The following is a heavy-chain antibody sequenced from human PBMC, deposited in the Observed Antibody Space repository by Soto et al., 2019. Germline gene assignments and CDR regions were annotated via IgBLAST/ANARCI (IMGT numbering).Heavy chain of an antibody. CDR3: ARDLAGGTAMVSHYYYHYGMDV. Sequence: ASVKVSCKASGYTFTSYGISWVRQAPGQGLEWMGWIRAYNGNTNYAQKLQGRVTMTTDTSTSTAYMELRSLRSDDTAVYYWARDLAGGTAMVSHYYYHYGMDVWGQGTTVTVSS. V-gene: IGHV1-18*04. CDR2: IRAYNGNT. J-gene: IGHJ6*02. CDR1: GYTFTSYG. D-gene: IGHD5-18*01.